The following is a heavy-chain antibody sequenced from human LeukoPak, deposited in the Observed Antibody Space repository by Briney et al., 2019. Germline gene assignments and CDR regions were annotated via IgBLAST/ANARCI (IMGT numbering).Heavy chain of an antibody. V-gene: IGHV1-3*03. J-gene: IGHJ4*02. CDR1: GYTFTSHA. Sequence: ASVKVSCKASGYTFTSHAMHWVRQAPGQRLEWMGWIDAGNGNTKYSQEFQGRVTITADESTTTAYMELSSLISEDTAVYYCAREGMTGHNVDYWGQGTLVTVSS. CDR2: IDAGNGNT. CDR3: AREGMTGHNVDY. D-gene: IGHD3-9*01.